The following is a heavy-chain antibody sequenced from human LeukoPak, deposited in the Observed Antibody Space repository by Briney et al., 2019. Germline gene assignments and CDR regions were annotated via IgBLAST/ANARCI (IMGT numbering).Heavy chain of an antibody. CDR1: GGSISSSSYY. CDR3: ARILYDSSGYYHRAFDY. J-gene: IGHJ4*02. Sequence: SETLSLTCTVPGGSISSSSYYWGWIRQPPGKGLEWIGSIYYSGSTYYNPSLKSRVTISVDTSKNQFSLKLSSVTAADTAVYYCARILYDSSGYYHRAFDYWGQGTLVTVSS. D-gene: IGHD3-22*01. CDR2: IYYSGST. V-gene: IGHV4-39*01.